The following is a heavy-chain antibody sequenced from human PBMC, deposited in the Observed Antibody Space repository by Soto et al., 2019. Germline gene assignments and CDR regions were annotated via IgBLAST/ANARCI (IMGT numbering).Heavy chain of an antibody. CDR1: GFSLNTDGEG. CDR2: IYWDDDE. J-gene: IGHJ4*02. CDR3: AHSRNLITEDAQVGDFDY. V-gene: IGHV2-5*02. Sequence: QITLKESGPTQVKPTQTLTLTCSFSGFSLNTDGEGVGWVRQPPGEALEWLALIYWDDDERYSPSLKTRLTITNDPSKNQVVLIMIHMDPVDTATYYCAHSRNLITEDAQVGDFDYWGQGTLVTVSS. D-gene: IGHD3-10*01.